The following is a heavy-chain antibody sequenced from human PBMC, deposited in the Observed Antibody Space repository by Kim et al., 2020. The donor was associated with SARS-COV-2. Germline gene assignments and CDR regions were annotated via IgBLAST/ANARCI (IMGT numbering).Heavy chain of an antibody. CDR2: ISGSGGST. CDR3: TYGSGRIDY. D-gene: IGHD3-10*01. CDR1: GFTFSSYA. J-gene: IGHJ4*02. Sequence: GGSLRLSCAASGFTFSSYAMSWVRQAPGKGLEWVAAISGSGGSTYYADSVKGRFTISRDNSKNTLYLQMNSLRAEDTAVYYCTYGSGRIDYWGQGTLVTVSS. V-gene: IGHV3-23*01.